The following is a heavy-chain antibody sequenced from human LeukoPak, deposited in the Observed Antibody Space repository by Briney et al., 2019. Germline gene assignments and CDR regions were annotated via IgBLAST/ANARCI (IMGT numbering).Heavy chain of an antibody. V-gene: IGHV4-34*01. CDR2: INHSGST. Sequence: SETLSLTCAVYGGSFSGYYWGWIRQPPGKGLEWIGEINHSGSTNYNPSLKSRVTISVDTSKNQFSLKLSSVTAADTAVYYCARDHPRYGSVRAFDIWGQGTMVTVSS. CDR1: GGSFSGYY. CDR3: ARDHPRYGSVRAFDI. J-gene: IGHJ3*02. D-gene: IGHD3-10*01.